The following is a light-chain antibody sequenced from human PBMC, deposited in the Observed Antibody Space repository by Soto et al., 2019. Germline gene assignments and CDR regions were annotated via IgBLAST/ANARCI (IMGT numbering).Light chain of an antibody. CDR1: QSMSSW. CDR2: DAS. Sequence: DIQMTQSPSTLSASVGDRVTNTYRASQSMSSWLAWYQQKPGKAPKLLIYDASSLESGVPSRFSGSGSGTEFTLTISSLQPDDFATYYCQQYNSYSWTFGQGTKV. J-gene: IGKJ1*01. CDR3: QQYNSYSWT. V-gene: IGKV1-5*01.